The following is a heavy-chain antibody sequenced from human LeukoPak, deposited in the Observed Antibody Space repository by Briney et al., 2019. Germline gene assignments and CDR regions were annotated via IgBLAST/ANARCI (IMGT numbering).Heavy chain of an antibody. D-gene: IGHD6-13*01. V-gene: IGHV3-23*01. J-gene: IGHJ4*02. CDR2: ISGSGGGT. Sequence: GGSLRLSCAASGFTFSNYAMSWVRQAPGKGLEWISTISGSGGGTYYADSVKGRFTISRVNSKNTASLQTDSLRVDDTAVYYCAKNDRYRSSPRYYFDDWGQGTLVTVSS. CDR1: GFTFSNYA. CDR3: AKNDRYRSSPRYYFDD.